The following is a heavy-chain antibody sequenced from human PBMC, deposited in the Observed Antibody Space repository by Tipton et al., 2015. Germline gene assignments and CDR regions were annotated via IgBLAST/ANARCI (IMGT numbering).Heavy chain of an antibody. CDR3: AREGGLLYYAMDV. CDR1: GFTFRSYN. V-gene: IGHV3-21*01. J-gene: IGHJ6*02. Sequence: SLRLSCAASGFTFRSYNMNWVRQAPGKGLEWVSSVSGSSNSIFYADSVKGRFTISRDNAKNSLYLEMNSLRAEDTAVYYCAREGGLLYYAMDVWGQGTTVTVSS. CDR2: VSGSSNSI. D-gene: IGHD2-15*01.